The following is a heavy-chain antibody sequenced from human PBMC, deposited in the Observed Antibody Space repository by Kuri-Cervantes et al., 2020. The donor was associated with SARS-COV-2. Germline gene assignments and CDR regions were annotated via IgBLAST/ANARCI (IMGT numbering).Heavy chain of an antibody. V-gene: IGHV4-39*02. CDR2: IYYSGST. CDR3: AREECCSSTSCGNWFDP. CDR1: GGSISSSSYY. D-gene: IGHD2-2*01. J-gene: IGHJ5*02. Sequence: SETLSLTCTVSGGSISSSSYYWGWIRQPPGKGLEWIGSIYYSGSTYYNPSLKSRVTISVDTSKNQFSLKLSSVTAADTAVYYCAREECCSSTSCGNWFDPWGQGTLVTVSS.